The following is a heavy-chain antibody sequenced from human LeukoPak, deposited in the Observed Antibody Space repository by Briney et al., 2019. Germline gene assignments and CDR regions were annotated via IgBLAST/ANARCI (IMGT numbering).Heavy chain of an antibody. V-gene: IGHV3-30-3*01. CDR2: ISYDGSNK. D-gene: IGHD5-18*01. CDR1: GFTFSSYA. J-gene: IGHJ4*02. CDR3: ARDPAYSYGYGVLNY. Sequence: PGGSLRLSCAASGFTFSSYAMHWVRQAPGKGLEWVAVISYDGSNKYYADSVKGRFTISRDNSRNTLYLQMNSLRAEDTAVYYCARDPAYSYGYGVLNYWGQGTLVTVSS.